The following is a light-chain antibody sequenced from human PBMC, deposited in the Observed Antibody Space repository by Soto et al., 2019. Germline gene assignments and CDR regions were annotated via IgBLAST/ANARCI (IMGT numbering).Light chain of an antibody. J-gene: IGLJ1*01. V-gene: IGLV2-8*01. CDR2: EVN. CDR3: SSFVGSNNFV. Sequence: QSALTQPPSASGSPGQSVTISCTGTSSDVGGYNYVSWYQQHPGKAPKVMIYEVNKRPSGVPDRFSGSKSGNTASLTVSGLQAEDEADYYCSSFVGSNNFVFGTGTKVTVL. CDR1: SSDVGGYNY.